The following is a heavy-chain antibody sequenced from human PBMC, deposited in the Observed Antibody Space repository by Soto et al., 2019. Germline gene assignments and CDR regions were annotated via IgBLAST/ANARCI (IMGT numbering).Heavy chain of an antibody. CDR2: INFSTENYAT. Sequence: GGSLRLSCAPSVFTFSDSAIHWVRQASGKGLEWVGFINFSTENYATLYSASMKDRVTISRDNSQSRAYLQINSLKIEDTAVYYCVRRGFPTTEAFDIWGQGTVFTVSS. CDR1: VFTFSDSA. V-gene: IGHV3-73*01. CDR3: VRRGFPTTEAFDI. J-gene: IGHJ3*02. D-gene: IGHD1-7*01.